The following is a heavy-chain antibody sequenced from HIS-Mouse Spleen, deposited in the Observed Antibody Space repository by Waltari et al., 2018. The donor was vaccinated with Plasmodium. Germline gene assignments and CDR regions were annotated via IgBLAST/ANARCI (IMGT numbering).Heavy chain of an antibody. CDR2: IKQDGSDK. CDR1: GFTFSSYW. J-gene: IGHJ2*01. V-gene: IGHV3-7*01. CDR3: ASSWYWYFDL. D-gene: IGHD6-13*01. Sequence: EVQLVESGGGLVQPGGSLRLSCAASGFTFSSYWMSWVRQAPGKGLEWGGNIKQDGSDKDYVDSVKGRFTISRDNAKNSLYLQMNSLRAEDTAVYYCASSWYWYFDLWGRGTLVTVSS.